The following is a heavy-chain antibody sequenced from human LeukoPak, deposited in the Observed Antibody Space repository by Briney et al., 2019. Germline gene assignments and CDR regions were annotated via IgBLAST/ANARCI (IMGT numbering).Heavy chain of an antibody. CDR2: IGTAGDT. D-gene: IGHD3-3*01. Sequence: PGGSLRLSCAASGFTFSSYDMHWVRQATGKGLEWVPAIGTAGDTYYPGSVKGRFTISRENAKNSLYLQMNSLRAGDTAVYYCARGNFWSGYYIDYWGQGTLVTVSS. CDR1: GFTFSSYD. CDR3: ARGNFWSGYYIDY. J-gene: IGHJ4*02. V-gene: IGHV3-13*01.